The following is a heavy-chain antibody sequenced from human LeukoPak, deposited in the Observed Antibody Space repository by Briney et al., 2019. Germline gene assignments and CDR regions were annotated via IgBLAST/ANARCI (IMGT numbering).Heavy chain of an antibody. D-gene: IGHD3-22*01. CDR3: AREGGFDYDSRGYLDY. J-gene: IGHJ4*02. Sequence: ASVKVSCKASGYTFTGCYIHWVRQAPGQGLEWMGRINPNSDVTNYAQKFRGRVTMTRDTSISTAYMELSSLRSDDTAVYYCAREGGFDYDSRGYLDYWGQGTLVTVSS. V-gene: IGHV1-2*06. CDR1: GYTFTGCY. CDR2: INPNSDVT.